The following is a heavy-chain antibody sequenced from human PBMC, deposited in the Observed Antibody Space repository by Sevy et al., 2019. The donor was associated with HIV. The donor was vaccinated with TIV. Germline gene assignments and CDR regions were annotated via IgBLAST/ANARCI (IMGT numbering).Heavy chain of an antibody. CDR2: IIPIFGTA. Sequence: ASVKVSCKASGGTFSSYAISWVRQAPGQGLEWMGGIIPIFGTANYAQKFQVRVTITADESTSTAYMELSSLRSEDTAVYYCARDPLMYYYDSSGPIWGQGTLVTVSS. V-gene: IGHV1-69*13. CDR3: ARDPLMYYYDSSGPI. J-gene: IGHJ4*02. CDR1: GGTFSSYA. D-gene: IGHD3-22*01.